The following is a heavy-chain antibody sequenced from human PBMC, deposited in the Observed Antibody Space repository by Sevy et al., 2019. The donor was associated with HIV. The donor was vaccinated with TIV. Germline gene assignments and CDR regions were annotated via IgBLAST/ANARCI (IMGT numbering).Heavy chain of an antibody. CDR1: GFIFTNYG. J-gene: IGHJ3*01. V-gene: IGHV3-30*18. Sequence: GGSLRLSCAASGFIFTNYGMHWVRQAPGKGLEWVAVISHDGSFKYYADSVRGRVTISRDSSKNTVSLQMNSLRFEDTAWYYCAKGSRATHSAFDFWGQGTMVTVSS. CDR3: AKGSRATHSAFDF. CDR2: ISHDGSFK. D-gene: IGHD1-26*01.